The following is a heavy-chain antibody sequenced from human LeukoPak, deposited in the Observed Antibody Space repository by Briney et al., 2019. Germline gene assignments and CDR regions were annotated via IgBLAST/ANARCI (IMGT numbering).Heavy chain of an antibody. J-gene: IGHJ4*02. CDR1: GYTFTIYG. CDR3: ARDGSSNWHDRGGADH. D-gene: IGHD1-1*01. CDR2: ISAYNGNT. V-gene: IGHV1-18*01. Sequence: SSVKVSCKASGYTFTIYGNSWDRHAPGQGLELMGFISAYNGNTNNAHTLSGRVTMTTDTSTSTAYMELKSLRSDDKAAYYCARDGSSNWHDRGGADHWGQGTLVTVSS.